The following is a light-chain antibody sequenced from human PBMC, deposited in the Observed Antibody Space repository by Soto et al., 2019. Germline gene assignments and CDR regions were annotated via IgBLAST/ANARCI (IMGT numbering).Light chain of an antibody. Sequence: EIVLTQSPGTLSLSPGERATLSCRASQSVSSSYLAWYQQKPGQAPRLLIYGASSRATGIPARFSGSGSRTDFTITISRLEPEAFAVYYCQKYGSSPRTFGQGTKVEIK. J-gene: IGKJ1*01. CDR3: QKYGSSPRT. CDR2: GAS. CDR1: QSVSSSY. V-gene: IGKV3-20*01.